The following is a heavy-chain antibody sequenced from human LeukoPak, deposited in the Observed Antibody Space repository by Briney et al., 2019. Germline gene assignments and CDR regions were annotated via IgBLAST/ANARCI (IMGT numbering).Heavy chain of an antibody. CDR3: ARDRSGYFDY. CDR2: ISSSSSYI. D-gene: IGHD2-15*01. CDR1: GFTFSSYS. Sequence: GGSLRLSCAVSGFTFSSYSMNWVRQAPGKGLEWVSSISSSSSYIYYADSVKGRFTISRDNAKNSLYLQMNSLRAEDTAVYYCARDRSGYFDYWGQGTLVTVSS. J-gene: IGHJ4*02. V-gene: IGHV3-21*01.